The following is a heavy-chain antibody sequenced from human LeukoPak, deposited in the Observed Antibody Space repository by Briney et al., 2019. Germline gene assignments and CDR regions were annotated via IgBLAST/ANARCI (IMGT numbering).Heavy chain of an antibody. V-gene: IGHV1-18*01. Sequence: ASVKVSCKASGYTFTSYGISWVRQAPGQGLEWMGWISSYNGNTNYAQNLQGRVIMTTDTSTSTAYMELRSLRSDDTAVYYCAREPHNSGSYYRAVDWGQGTLVTVSS. CDR1: GYTFTSYG. J-gene: IGHJ4*02. D-gene: IGHD3-10*01. CDR2: ISSYNGNT. CDR3: AREPHNSGSYYRAVD.